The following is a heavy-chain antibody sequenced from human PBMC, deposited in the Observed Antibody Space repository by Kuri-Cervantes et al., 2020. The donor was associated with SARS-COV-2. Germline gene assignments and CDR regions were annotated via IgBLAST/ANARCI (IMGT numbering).Heavy chain of an antibody. D-gene: IGHD6-13*01. CDR1: GGSFSGYY. V-gene: IGHV4-34*01. CDR3: ASPSGVWQQLSVHPPAADAFDI. J-gene: IGHJ3*02. CDR2: INHSGST. Sequence: SETLSLTCAVYGGSFSGYYWSWIRQPPGKGLEWIGEINHSGSTNYNPSLKSRVTISVDTSKNQFSLKLSSVTAADTAVYYCASPSGVWQQLSVHPPAADAFDIWGQGTMVTVSS.